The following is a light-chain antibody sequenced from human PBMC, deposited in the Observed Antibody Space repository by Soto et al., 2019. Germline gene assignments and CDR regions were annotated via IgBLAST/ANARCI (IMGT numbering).Light chain of an antibody. CDR1: QSVSSSY. CDR2: GVS. V-gene: IGKV3-20*01. CDR3: QQYNNWIT. Sequence: EIVLTQSPGTLSLSPGERATLSCRASQSVSSSYLAWYQHKPGQAPRLLIYGVSNRATGIPDRFSGSGSGTEFTLTISSLQSEDFAVYYCQQYNNWITFGQGTRLEI. J-gene: IGKJ5*01.